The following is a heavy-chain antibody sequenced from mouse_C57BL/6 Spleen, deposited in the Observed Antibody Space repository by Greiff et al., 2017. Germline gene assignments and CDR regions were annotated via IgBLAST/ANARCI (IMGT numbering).Heavy chain of an antibody. V-gene: IGHV1-50*01. CDR2: IDPSDSYT. J-gene: IGHJ2*01. Sequence: QVQLQQPGAELVKPGASVKLSCKASGYTFTSYWMQWVKQRPGQGLEWIGEIDPSDSYTNYNQKFKGKATLTVDTSSSTAYMQLSSLTSEDSAVYYCAISHITTVVAGGYWGQGTTLTVSS. CDR1: GYTFTSYW. CDR3: AISHITTVVAGGY. D-gene: IGHD1-1*01.